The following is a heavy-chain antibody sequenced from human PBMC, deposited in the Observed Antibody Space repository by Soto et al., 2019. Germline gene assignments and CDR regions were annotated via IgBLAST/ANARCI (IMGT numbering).Heavy chain of an antibody. Sequence: QLQLQESGPGLVKPSETLSLTCTVSGGSISSSSYYWGWIRQPPGKGLEWIGSIYYSGSTYYNPALKRRVTIAVDTSKHQFSLRLSSVTAADTAVYYCARHQSHSSSYVDPWGQGTLVTVSS. CDR3: ARHQSHSSSYVDP. V-gene: IGHV4-39*01. D-gene: IGHD6-13*01. J-gene: IGHJ5*02. CDR1: GGSISSSSYY. CDR2: IYYSGST.